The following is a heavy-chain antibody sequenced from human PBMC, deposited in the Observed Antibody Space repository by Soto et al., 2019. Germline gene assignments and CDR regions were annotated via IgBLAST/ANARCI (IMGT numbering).Heavy chain of an antibody. CDR3: ARGVSNYLHFDY. V-gene: IGHV1-2*04. Sequence: GASVKVSCKASGYTFTSYGISWVRQAPGQGLEWMGWINPNSGGTNYAQKFQGWVTMTRDTSISTAYMELSRLRSDDTAVYYCARGVSNYLHFDYWGQGTLVTVSS. D-gene: IGHD4-4*01. J-gene: IGHJ4*02. CDR2: INPNSGGT. CDR1: GYTFTSYG.